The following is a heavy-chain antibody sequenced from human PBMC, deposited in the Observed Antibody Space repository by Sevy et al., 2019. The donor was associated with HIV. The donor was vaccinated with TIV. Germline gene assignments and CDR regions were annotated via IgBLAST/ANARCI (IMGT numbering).Heavy chain of an antibody. D-gene: IGHD3-10*01. Sequence: GGSLRLSCAASGFTFRSYGMHWVRQAPGKGLEWVAFIRYDGTTKYYADSMKGRFTISRDNYKNTLYLQMNSLRPEDTSVYYCAKGLGMVQGDLLSEDLWGQGTMVTVSS. V-gene: IGHV3-30*02. CDR3: AKGLGMVQGDLLSEDL. CDR2: IRYDGTTK. CDR1: GFTFRSYG. J-gene: IGHJ3*01.